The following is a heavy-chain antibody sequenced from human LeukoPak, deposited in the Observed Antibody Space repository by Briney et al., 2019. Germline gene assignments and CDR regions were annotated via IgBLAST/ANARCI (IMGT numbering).Heavy chain of an antibody. CDR2: RNHNSGNT. V-gene: IGHV1-8*01. CDR3: TRPRDYYDSRGYYPPVAGDYYMDV. CDR1: GYTFANYD. J-gene: IGHJ6*03. Sequence: SVNVSCKASGYTFANYDINWVRQASSKGLAGMGLRNHNSGNTGYPQKLQGRVTTTTDTSTSTVYMEPSSLRSEDQAVYYCTRPRDYYDSRGYYPPVAGDYYMDVWGKGTTVTVPS. D-gene: IGHD3-22*01.